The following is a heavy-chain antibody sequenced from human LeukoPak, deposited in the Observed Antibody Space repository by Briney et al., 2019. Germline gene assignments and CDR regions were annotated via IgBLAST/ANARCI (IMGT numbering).Heavy chain of an antibody. CDR3: ARLDSSWFGWFDP. J-gene: IGHJ5*02. Sequence: KPGGSLRLSCAASGFTFSSYSMNWVRQAPGKGLEWVSSISSSSSYIYYADSVKGRFTISRDNAKNSLYLQMNSLRAEDTAVYYCARLDSSWFGWFDPWGQGTLVTVSS. CDR1: GFTFSSYS. D-gene: IGHD6-13*01. CDR2: ISSSSSYI. V-gene: IGHV3-21*01.